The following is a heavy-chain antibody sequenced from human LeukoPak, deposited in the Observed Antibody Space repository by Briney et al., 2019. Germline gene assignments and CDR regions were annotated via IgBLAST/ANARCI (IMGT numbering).Heavy chain of an antibody. Sequence: PSQTLSLTCTVSGGSISSGGYYWSWIRQHPGKGLEWIGYIYYSGSTYYNPSLKSRVTISVDTSKNQFSLKLSSVTAADTAVYYCARDDGSGSYYNVAFDIWGQGTMVTVSS. D-gene: IGHD3-10*01. CDR2: IYYSGST. CDR3: ARDDGSGSYYNVAFDI. CDR1: GGSISSGGYY. V-gene: IGHV4-31*03. J-gene: IGHJ3*02.